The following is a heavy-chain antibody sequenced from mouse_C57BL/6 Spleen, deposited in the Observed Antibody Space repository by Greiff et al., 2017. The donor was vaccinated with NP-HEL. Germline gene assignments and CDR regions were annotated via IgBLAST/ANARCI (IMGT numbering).Heavy chain of an antibody. V-gene: IGHV1-82*01. CDR2: IYPGDGDT. CDR3: ARGDDGNYPYFDD. Sequence: VQLQQSGPELVKPGASVKISCKASGYAFSSSWMNWVKQRPGKGLEWIGRIYPGDGDTNYNGKFKGKATLTADKSSSTAYMQLSSLTSEDSAVYFCARGDDGNYPYFDDWGQGTTLTVSS. D-gene: IGHD2-3*01. CDR1: GYAFSSSW. J-gene: IGHJ2*01.